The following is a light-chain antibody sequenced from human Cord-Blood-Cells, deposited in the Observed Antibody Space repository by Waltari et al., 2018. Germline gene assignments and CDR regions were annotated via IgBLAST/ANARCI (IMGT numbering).Light chain of an antibody. J-gene: IGLJ3*02. V-gene: IGLV1-44*01. CDR1: SSNIGSNT. CDR3: AAWDDSLNGWV. Sequence: QSVLTQPPSASGTPGQRVTISCSGSSSNIGSNTVNWYQQLPGTAPKLLIDRNNQRPSGVPDRFSGSKSGTSASLAISGLQSEDEADYYCAAWDDSLNGWVFGGGTKLTVL. CDR2: RNN.